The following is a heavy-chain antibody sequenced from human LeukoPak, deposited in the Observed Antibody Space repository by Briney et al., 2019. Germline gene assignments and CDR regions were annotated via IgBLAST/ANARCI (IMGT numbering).Heavy chain of an antibody. CDR1: GYTFTSYY. CDR3: ARELGDFPNGWFDP. CDR2: INPSGGST. Sequence: ASVKVSCKASGYTFTSYYMHWVRQAPGQGLEWVGIINPSGGSTSYAQKFQGGVTITADKSTSTAYMELSSLRSEDTAVYYCARELGDFPNGWFDPWGQGTLVTVSS. V-gene: IGHV1-46*01. J-gene: IGHJ5*02. D-gene: IGHD2-8*01.